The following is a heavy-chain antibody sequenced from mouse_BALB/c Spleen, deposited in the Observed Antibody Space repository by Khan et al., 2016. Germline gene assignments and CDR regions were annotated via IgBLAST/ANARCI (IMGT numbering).Heavy chain of an antibody. CDR1: GYSITSDYA. CDR2: ISYSGST. V-gene: IGHV3-2*02. CDR3: ASSYGYRGFAY. J-gene: IGHJ3*01. D-gene: IGHD2-2*01. Sequence: EVQLQESGPGLVKPSQSLSLTCTVTGYSITSDYAWNWIRQFPGNKLEWMGYISYSGSTSYNPFLKSRISITRDTSKNQFFLQLNSVTTENTATYYCASSYGYRGFAYWGQGTLVTVSA.